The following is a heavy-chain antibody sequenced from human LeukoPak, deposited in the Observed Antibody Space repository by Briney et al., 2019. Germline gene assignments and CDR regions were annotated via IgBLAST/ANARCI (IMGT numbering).Heavy chain of an antibody. CDR1: GGSISSYY. D-gene: IGHD3-3*01. Sequence: SETLSLTCTVSGGSISSYYWSWIRQPAGKGLEWIGRIYTSGSTNYNPSLKSRVTMSVDTSKNQFSLKLSSVTAAHTAVYYCASEGYYDFWSGWTGSDAFDIWGQGTMVTVSS. V-gene: IGHV4-4*07. CDR2: IYTSGST. J-gene: IGHJ3*02. CDR3: ASEGYYDFWSGWTGSDAFDI.